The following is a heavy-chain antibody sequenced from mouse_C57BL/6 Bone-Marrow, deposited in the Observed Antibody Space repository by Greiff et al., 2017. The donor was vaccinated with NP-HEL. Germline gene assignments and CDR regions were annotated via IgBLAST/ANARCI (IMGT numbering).Heavy chain of an antibody. J-gene: IGHJ3*01. CDR2: IRSDGST. D-gene: IGHD2-10*01. CDR3: ARHSYHAFAY. Sequence: VKLVESGPGLVAPSQSLSITCTVSGFSLTSYGVHWVRQPPGKGLEWLVVIRSDGSTISNSALKSRLSISKDNSKSQVFLKMNSLQTDDTAMYYCARHSYHAFAYWGQGTLVTVSA. V-gene: IGHV2-6-1*01. CDR1: GFSLTSYG.